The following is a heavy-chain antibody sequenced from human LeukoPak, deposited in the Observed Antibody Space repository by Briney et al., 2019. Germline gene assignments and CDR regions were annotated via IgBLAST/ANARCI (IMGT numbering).Heavy chain of an antibody. D-gene: IGHD2-2*01. CDR2: IKQDGSEK. CDR3: ARDNIYCSSTSCSYYYYMDV. J-gene: IGHJ6*03. V-gene: IGHV3-7*01. CDR1: GFTFSSYW. Sequence: GGSLRLSCAASGFTFSSYWMSWVRQAPGKGLEWVANIKQDGSEKYYVGSVKGRFTISRDNAKNSLYLQMNSLRAEDTAVYYCARDNIYCSSTSCSYYYYMDVWGKGTTVTVSS.